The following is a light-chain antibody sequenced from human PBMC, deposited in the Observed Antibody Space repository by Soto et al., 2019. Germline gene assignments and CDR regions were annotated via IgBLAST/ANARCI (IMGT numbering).Light chain of an antibody. J-gene: IGKJ5*01. Sequence: DVQVTQSPSSLSASVGDTVTIPCRTSQSISGKLSWYQQIPGKAPKLLIYAASRLQSGVPSRFSASGSGTEFTLTTSSLHPDDFASYYCQQSYSRVTFGQGTRLEVK. V-gene: IGKV1-39*01. CDR3: QQSYSRVT. CDR2: AAS. CDR1: QSISGK.